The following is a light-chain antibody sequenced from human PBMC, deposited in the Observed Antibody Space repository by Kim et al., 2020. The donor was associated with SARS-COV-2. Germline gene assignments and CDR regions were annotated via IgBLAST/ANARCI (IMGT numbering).Light chain of an antibody. V-gene: IGLV3-21*04. CDR2: YDS. J-gene: IGLJ3*02. CDR3: QVWDSSSDHRV. Sequence: APGKTARITCRRNNIGSKSVLSYQQKPGQAPVLVIYYDSDRPSGLPERFSGSNSGNTATLTISWVEAGDEADYYCQVWDSSSDHRVFGGGTQLTVL. CDR1: NIGSKS.